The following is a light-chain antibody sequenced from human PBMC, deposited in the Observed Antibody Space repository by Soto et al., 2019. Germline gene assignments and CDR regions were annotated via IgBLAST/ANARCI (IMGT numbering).Light chain of an antibody. CDR1: SSDVGGYNY. CDR3: SSYTSSSTLGV. J-gene: IGLJ1*01. Sequence: QSALTQPASVSGSPGQSITISCTGTSSDVGGYNYVSWYQQRLGKAPKLMIYDVSNRPSGVSNRFSGSKSGNTASLTISGLQAEDEADYYCSSYTSSSTLGVFGTGTKVTVL. CDR2: DVS. V-gene: IGLV2-14*01.